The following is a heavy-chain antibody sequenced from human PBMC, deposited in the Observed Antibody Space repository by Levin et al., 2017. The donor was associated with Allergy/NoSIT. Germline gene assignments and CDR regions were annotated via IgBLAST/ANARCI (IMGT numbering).Heavy chain of an antibody. V-gene: IGHV4-34*01. CDR3: VRVAGAEADKGD. Sequence: PGGSLRLSCAVYGGSLSPYYWTWIRQPPGKGLEWIGHINHSGATNYNPSLESRVTISVDTSKNQFSLKLGSVTAADTAVYYCVRVAGAEADKGDWGQGTLVTVSS. CDR1: GGSLSPYY. D-gene: IGHD6-13*01. J-gene: IGHJ4*02. CDR2: INHSGAT.